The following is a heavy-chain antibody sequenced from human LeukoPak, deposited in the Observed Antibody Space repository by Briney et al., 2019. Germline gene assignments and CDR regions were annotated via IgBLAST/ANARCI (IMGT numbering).Heavy chain of an antibody. Sequence: GGSLRLSCAASGFTFSSYAMHWVRQAPGKGLEWVAVISYDGSNKYYADSVKGRFTISRDNSKNTLYLQMNSLRAEDTAVYYCARDRRIQLWHKLDYYFDYWGQGTLVTVSS. D-gene: IGHD5-18*01. V-gene: IGHV3-30-3*01. CDR3: ARDRRIQLWHKLDYYFDY. CDR1: GFTFSSYA. J-gene: IGHJ4*02. CDR2: ISYDGSNK.